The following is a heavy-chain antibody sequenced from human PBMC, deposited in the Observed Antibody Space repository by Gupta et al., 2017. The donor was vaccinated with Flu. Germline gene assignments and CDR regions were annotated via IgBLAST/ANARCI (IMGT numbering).Heavy chain of an antibody. J-gene: IGHJ5*02. Sequence: QITLKESGPTLVKPTQTLTLTCTFSGFSLSTIGVGVGWIRQPPGKALEWLALIYWDDDNRYSPSLKSRLTITKDTSKNQVVLTMSNMDPVDTATYYCAHAGGKGAWFDPWGQGTLVTVSS. CDR1: GFSLSTIGVG. D-gene: IGHD1-26*01. V-gene: IGHV2-5*02. CDR3: AHAGGKGAWFDP. CDR2: IYWDDDN.